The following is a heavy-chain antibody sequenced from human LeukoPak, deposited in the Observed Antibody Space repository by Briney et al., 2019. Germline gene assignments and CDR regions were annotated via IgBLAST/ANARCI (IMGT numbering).Heavy chain of an antibody. CDR3: GRDLPSNCYTWNDVYY. Sequence: GGSLRLSCAASGFTFSNYWMHWVRQAPGKGLVWVSRINSDGSNTNYADSVKGRFTISRDNAKHTLYLQMNSLRAEHTAVYYCGRDLPSNCYTWNDVYYWGQGTLVTVSS. J-gene: IGHJ4*02. CDR1: GFTFSNYW. CDR2: INSDGSNT. V-gene: IGHV3-74*01. D-gene: IGHD1-20*01.